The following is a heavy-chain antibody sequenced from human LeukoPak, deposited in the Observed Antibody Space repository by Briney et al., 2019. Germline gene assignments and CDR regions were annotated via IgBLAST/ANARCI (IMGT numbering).Heavy chain of an antibody. Sequence: GASVKVSCKASGYTFTSYGISWVRQAPGQGLEWMGWISAYNGNTNYAQKLQGRVTMTTDTSTNTAYMKLRSLRSDDTAVYYCARDSHYDSSGPIDYWGQGTLVTVSS. CDR3: ARDSHYDSSGPIDY. J-gene: IGHJ4*02. CDR1: GYTFTSYG. CDR2: ISAYNGNT. D-gene: IGHD3-22*01. V-gene: IGHV1-18*01.